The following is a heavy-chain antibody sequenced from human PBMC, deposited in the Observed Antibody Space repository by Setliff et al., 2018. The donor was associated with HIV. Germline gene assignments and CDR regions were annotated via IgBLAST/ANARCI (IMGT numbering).Heavy chain of an antibody. CDR2: ISRSGTII. J-gene: IGHJ4*02. CDR3: VKDSLGAMVPYYFQS. V-gene: IGHV3-11*01. D-gene: IGHD5-18*01. CDR1: GFTFSDYY. Sequence: GGSLRLSCAASGFTFSDYYMSWIRQAPGKGLEWVSYISRSGTIIYYADSVKGRFTISRDNAKNSLYLQMNSLRAEDTAVYYCVKDSLGAMVPYYFQSWGQGTLVTVSS.